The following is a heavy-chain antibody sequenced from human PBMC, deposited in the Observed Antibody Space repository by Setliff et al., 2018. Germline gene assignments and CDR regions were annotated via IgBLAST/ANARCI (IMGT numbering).Heavy chain of an antibody. Sequence: KASETLSLTCTVSGGSISSGDYYWSWIRQPPGKGLEWIGYIYYSGSTYYNPSLKSRVTISVDTSKDQFSLKLSSVTAADTAVYYCARGSSGWYSGAFDIWGQGTMVTVSS. CDR2: IYYSGST. CDR3: ARGSSGWYSGAFDI. V-gene: IGHV4-30-4*08. D-gene: IGHD6-19*01. J-gene: IGHJ3*02. CDR1: GGSISSGDYY.